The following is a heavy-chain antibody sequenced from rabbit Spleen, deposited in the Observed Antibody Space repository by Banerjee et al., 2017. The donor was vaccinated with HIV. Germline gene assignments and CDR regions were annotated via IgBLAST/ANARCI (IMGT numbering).Heavy chain of an antibody. V-gene: IGHV1S45*01. J-gene: IGHJ6*01. CDR1: GFSFSNKAV. D-gene: IGHD8-1*01. Sequence: QERLVESGGGLVKPEGSLKLSCTASGFSFSNKAVMCWVRQAPGKGLEWIACINAVTGKPVYASWAKGRFTCSKTSSTTVTLQMTRLTAADTATYFCARDTGSSFSSYGMDLWGPGTLVTVS. CDR3: ARDTGSSFSSYGMDL. CDR2: INAVTGKP.